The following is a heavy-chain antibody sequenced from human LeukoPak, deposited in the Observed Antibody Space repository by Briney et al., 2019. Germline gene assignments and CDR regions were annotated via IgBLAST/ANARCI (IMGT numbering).Heavy chain of an antibody. Sequence: ASVKVSCKASGYTLTSYYMHWVRQAPGQGIEWMGIINPNGGSTSYAQKVQGRVTMTRDTSTSTVYMELSSLRSEDTAVYYCARAPDEMYYYDSSGYYNNYFDYWGQGTLVTVSS. CDR1: GYTLTSYY. CDR3: ARAPDEMYYYDSSGYYNNYFDY. CDR2: INPNGGST. D-gene: IGHD3-22*01. J-gene: IGHJ4*02. V-gene: IGHV1-46*01.